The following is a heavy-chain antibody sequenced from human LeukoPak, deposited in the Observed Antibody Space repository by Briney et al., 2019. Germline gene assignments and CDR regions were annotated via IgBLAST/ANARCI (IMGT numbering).Heavy chain of an antibody. J-gene: IGHJ4*02. CDR3: ARDRYCSGGSCYVSFGY. CDR2: IKHDGSEK. V-gene: IGHV3-7*01. D-gene: IGHD2-15*01. CDR1: GFTFSSYW. Sequence: RRSLRLPCAASGFTFSSYWMGWVRQGPGKGLEWVANIKHDGSEKYTVGPVKGQFTISRDNGKNSLYLQMNSLRAEDTAVYYCARDRYCSGGSCYVSFGYWGQGTLVTVSS.